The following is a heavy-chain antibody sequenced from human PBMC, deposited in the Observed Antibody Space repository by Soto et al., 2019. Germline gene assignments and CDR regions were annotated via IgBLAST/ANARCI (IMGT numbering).Heavy chain of an antibody. J-gene: IGHJ2*01. D-gene: IGHD3-22*01. CDR2: ISYDGSNK. CDR1: GFTFSSYA. V-gene: IGHV3-30-3*01. CDR3: ARVTDYYDSGPPFLDL. Sequence: QVQLVESGGGVVQPGRSLRLSCAASGFTFSSYAMHWVRQAPGKGLEWVAVISYDGSNKYCADSVRGRFTISRDNSKNTLYLQMNSLRAEDTAVYYCARVTDYYDSGPPFLDLWGRGTLVTVSS.